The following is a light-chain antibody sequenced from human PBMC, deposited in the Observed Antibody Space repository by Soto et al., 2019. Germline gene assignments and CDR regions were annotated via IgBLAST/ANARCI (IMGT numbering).Light chain of an antibody. V-gene: IGLV2-14*01. Sequence: QSALTQPASVSGSPGQAITISCTGTSSDVGGYNYVSWDQHRPRKAPQLIIYEVSYRPSGVSNRFSGSKSGNTASLTISGLQAEDEADYYCSSYTANNTRLFGTGTKLTVL. J-gene: IGLJ1*01. CDR1: SSDVGGYNY. CDR3: SSYTANNTRL. CDR2: EVS.